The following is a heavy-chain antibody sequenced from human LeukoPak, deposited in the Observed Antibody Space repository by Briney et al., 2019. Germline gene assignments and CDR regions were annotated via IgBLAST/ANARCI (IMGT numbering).Heavy chain of an antibody. CDR2: IYSGGST. J-gene: IGHJ6*02. Sequence: GGSLRLSCAASGFTVSSNSMSWVRQAPGKGLEWVSLIYSGGSTYYADSVKGRFTISRDNSKNTLSLQLNSLRAEDTAVYYCARDGGDRNSYYYYGMDVWGQGTTVTVSS. CDR3: ARDGGDRNSYYYYGMDV. V-gene: IGHV3-66*01. CDR1: GFTVSSNS. D-gene: IGHD1-14*01.